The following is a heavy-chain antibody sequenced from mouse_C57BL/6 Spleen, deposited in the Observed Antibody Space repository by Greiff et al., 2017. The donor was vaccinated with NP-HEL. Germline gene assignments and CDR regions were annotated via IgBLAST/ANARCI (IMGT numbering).Heavy chain of an antibody. Sequence: EVQVVESEGGLVQPGSSMKLSCTASGFTFSDYYMAWVRQVPEKGLEWVANINYDGSSTYYLDSLKSRFIISRDNAKNILYLQMSSLKSEDTATYYCAREGLREGYFDYWGQGTTLTVSS. CDR2: INYDGSST. CDR3: AREGLREGYFDY. CDR1: GFTFSDYY. V-gene: IGHV5-16*01. D-gene: IGHD3-1*01. J-gene: IGHJ2*01.